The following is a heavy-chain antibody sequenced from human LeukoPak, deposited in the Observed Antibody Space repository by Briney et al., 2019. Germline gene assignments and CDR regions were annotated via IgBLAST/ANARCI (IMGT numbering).Heavy chain of an antibody. V-gene: IGHV3-23*01. CDR1: GFTFSSHA. CDR2: ISISGDTT. J-gene: IGHJ4*02. Sequence: GGSLRLSCGASGFTFSSHAMTWVRQAPGKGLEWVSAISISGDTTYYADAVKGRFTISKDNSKNTVYLQMNSLRAEDTAVYYCANEIRPNDYWGQGTLVTVSS. CDR3: ANEIRPNDY. D-gene: IGHD4-17*01.